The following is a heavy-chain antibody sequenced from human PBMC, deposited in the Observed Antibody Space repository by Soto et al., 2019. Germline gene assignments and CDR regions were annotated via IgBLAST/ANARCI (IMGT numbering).Heavy chain of an antibody. J-gene: IGHJ6*02. CDR3: ARHNGPLYVGYYYDMDV. V-gene: IGHV4-39*01. Sequence: SETLSLTCTVSGGSISSSSYYWGWIRQPPGKRLERIGSFFYSWYTYYNPSLKSRVTISVDTSKNQFSLKLSSVTAADTAVYYCARHNGPLYVGYYYDMDVWGQGTTVTVSS. CDR2: FFYSWYT. D-gene: IGHD3-16*01. CDR1: GGSISSSSYY.